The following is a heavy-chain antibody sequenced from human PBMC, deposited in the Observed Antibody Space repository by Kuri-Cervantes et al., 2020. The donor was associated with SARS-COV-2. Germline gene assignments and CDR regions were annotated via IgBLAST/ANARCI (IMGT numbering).Heavy chain of an antibody. D-gene: IGHD3-10*01. CDR3: ARRAFGEKGVPNDY. J-gene: IGHJ4*02. CDR2: IYYSGST. CDR1: GGSISSSSYY. Sequence: SETLSLTCTVSGGSISSSSYYWGWIRQPPGKGLEWIGSIYYSGSTYYNPSLKSRVTISVDTSKNQFSLKLSSVTAVDTAVYYCARRAFGEKGVPNDYWGQGTLVTVSS. V-gene: IGHV4-39*01.